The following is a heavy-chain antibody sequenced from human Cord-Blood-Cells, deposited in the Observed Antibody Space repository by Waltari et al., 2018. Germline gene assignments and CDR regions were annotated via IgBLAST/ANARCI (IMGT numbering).Heavy chain of an antibody. CDR2: IIPIFGTA. CDR1: GGTFSSYA. D-gene: IGHD3-10*01. J-gene: IGHJ6*02. CDR3: ASGYGSASYYNYYYGMDV. V-gene: IGHV1-69*01. Sequence: QVQLVQSGAEVKKPGSSVTVSCKASGGTFSSYAISWVRQAPGQGLEWMGGIIPIFGTANYAQKFQGRVTISADESTSTAYMELSSLRSEDTAVYYCASGYGSASYYNYYYGMDVWGQGTTVTVSS.